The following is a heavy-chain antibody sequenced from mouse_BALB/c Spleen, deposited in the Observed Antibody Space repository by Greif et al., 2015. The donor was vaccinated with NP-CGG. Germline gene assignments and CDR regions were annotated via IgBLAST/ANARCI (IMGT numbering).Heavy chain of an antibody. D-gene: IGHD1-1*01. V-gene: IGHV2-9*02. J-gene: IGHJ3*01. CDR1: GFSLTSYG. CDR3: ARDKGLLRSFAY. CDR2: IWAGGST. Sequence: VKLMESGPGLVAPSQSLSITCTVSGFSLTSYGVHWVRQPPGKGLEWLGVIWAGGSTNYNSALMSRLSISKDNSKSQVFLKMNSLQTDDTAMYYCARDKGLLRSFAYWGQGTLVTVSA.